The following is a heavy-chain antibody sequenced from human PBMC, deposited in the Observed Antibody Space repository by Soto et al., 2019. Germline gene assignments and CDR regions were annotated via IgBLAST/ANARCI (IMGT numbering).Heavy chain of an antibody. D-gene: IGHD6-13*01. CDR1: GFTFSNYA. V-gene: IGHV3-23*01. J-gene: IGHJ4*02. Sequence: EVQLLESGGGLVQPGGSLRLSCAASGFTFSNYAVTWVRQAPGKGLEWVSTISGSGGSTYYADSVKGRFTISRDNSKKPLYQQRNSLRAEDTAVYYCAKEQGSSWYAIDSWGQGPLVTVSS. CDR2: ISGSGGST. CDR3: AKEQGSSWYAIDS.